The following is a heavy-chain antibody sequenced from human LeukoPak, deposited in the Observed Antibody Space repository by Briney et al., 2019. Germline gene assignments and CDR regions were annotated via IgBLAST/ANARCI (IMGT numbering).Heavy chain of an antibody. CDR2: IYYSGYT. D-gene: IGHD3-10*01. Sequence: SETLSLTCTDSGGSISSYYWSSIRQPPGKGLEWIGCIYYSGYTNYKSSLKGRVTMSVDTSKNQLSLKLTSVTAADTAVYYCARDAGGSGSYYSRLDYWGQGILVTVSS. J-gene: IGHJ4*02. CDR1: GGSISSYY. CDR3: ARDAGGSGSYYSRLDY. V-gene: IGHV4-59*12.